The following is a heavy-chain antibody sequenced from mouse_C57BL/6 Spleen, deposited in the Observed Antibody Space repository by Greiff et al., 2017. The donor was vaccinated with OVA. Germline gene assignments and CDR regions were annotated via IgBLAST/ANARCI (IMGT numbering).Heavy chain of an antibody. J-gene: IGHJ1*03. Sequence: EVNVVESGGGLVQPGGSLSLSCAASGFTFTDYYMSWVRQPPGKALEWLGFIRNKANGYTTEYSASVKGRFTISRDNSQSILYLQMNALRAEDSATYYCARYRSSYGYFDVWGTGTTVTVSS. CDR1: GFTFTDYY. V-gene: IGHV7-3*01. D-gene: IGHD1-1*01. CDR2: IRNKANGYTT. CDR3: ARYRSSYGYFDV.